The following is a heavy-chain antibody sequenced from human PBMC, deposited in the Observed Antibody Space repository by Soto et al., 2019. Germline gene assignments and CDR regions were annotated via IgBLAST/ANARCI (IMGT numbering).Heavy chain of an antibody. Sequence: GGSLRLSCAASGFAFSSYEMKWFRQAPGKGLEWVSYISSSGSTIYYADSVKGRFTISRDNAKNSLYLQMNSLRAEDTAVYYCAREGGAPSIVVVPAGPYYYGMDVWGQGTTVTVSS. V-gene: IGHV3-48*03. CDR3: AREGGAPSIVVVPAGPYYYGMDV. D-gene: IGHD2-2*01. CDR1: GFAFSSYE. CDR2: ISSSGSTI. J-gene: IGHJ6*02.